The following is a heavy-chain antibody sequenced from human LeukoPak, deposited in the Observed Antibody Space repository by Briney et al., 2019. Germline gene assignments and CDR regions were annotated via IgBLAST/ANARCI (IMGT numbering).Heavy chain of an antibody. J-gene: IGHJ1*01. CDR3: ARRGSDCEYFHH. Sequence: GVALKIACQGLGFGFTSFWIGWARPVTRKGLEWRGIIEPGDYDTRYSPCFQGQFLISADKYISTAYLQWSSVKAADTAMYYCARRGSDCEYFHHWGQGTLVTVSS. CDR1: GFGFTSFW. D-gene: IGHD2-21*02. V-gene: IGHV5-51*01. CDR2: IEPGDYDT.